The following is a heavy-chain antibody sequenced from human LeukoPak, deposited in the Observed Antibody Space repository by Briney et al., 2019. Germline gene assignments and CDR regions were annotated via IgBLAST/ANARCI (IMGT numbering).Heavy chain of an antibody. CDR3: ARHMFGGVIATFDY. D-gene: IGHD3-16*02. Sequence: PSETLSLTCAVYGGSFSGYYWSWIRQPPGKGLEWIGEINHSGSTNYNPSLKSRVTISVDTSKNQFSLKLSSVTAADTAVYYCARHMFGGVIATFDYWGQGTLVTVSS. CDR1: GGSFSGYY. J-gene: IGHJ4*02. V-gene: IGHV4-34*01. CDR2: INHSGST.